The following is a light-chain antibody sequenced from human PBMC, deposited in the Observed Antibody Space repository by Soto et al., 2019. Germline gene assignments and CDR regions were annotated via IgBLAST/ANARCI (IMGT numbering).Light chain of an antibody. Sequence: DIQMTQSPSSLSASVGDRVTITCQASHDITSFLNWYQHKPGRAPKLLIYDASILEAGVPTRFSGSGSGTHFTFTISSLQPEDVATSYCQRYDYLPIFGPGTTVDFK. CDR1: HDITSF. CDR3: QRYDYLPI. V-gene: IGKV1-33*01. J-gene: IGKJ3*01. CDR2: DAS.